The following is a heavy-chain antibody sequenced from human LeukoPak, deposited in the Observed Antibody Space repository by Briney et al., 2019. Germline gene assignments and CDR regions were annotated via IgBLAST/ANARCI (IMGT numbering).Heavy chain of an antibody. CDR3: ARAGYYGSGSYSLDY. J-gene: IGHJ4*02. D-gene: IGHD3-10*01. CDR1: GFTFDDYA. V-gene: IGHV3-9*01. Sequence: GGSLRLSCAASGFTFDDYAMPWVRQAPGKGLEWVSGISWNSGSIGYADSVKGRFTISRDNAKNSLYLQMNSLRAEDTALYYCARAGYYGSGSYSLDYWGQGTLVTVSS. CDR2: ISWNSGSI.